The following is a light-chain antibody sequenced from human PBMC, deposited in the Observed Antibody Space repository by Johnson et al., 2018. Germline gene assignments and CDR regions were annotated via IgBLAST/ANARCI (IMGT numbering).Light chain of an antibody. J-gene: IGLJ1*01. Sequence: SVLTQPPSVSAAPGQKVTISCSGSSSNIGNNYVSWYQQLPGTAPKLLIYENNKRPSGIPDRFSGSKSGTSATLGITGLQTGDEADYYCGTWDSSLSDGNVFGTGTKVTGL. CDR3: GTWDSSLSDGNV. CDR2: ENN. V-gene: IGLV1-51*02. CDR1: SSNIGNNY.